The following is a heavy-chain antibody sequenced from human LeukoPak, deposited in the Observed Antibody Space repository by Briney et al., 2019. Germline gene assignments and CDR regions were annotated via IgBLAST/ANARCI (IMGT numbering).Heavy chain of an antibody. CDR3: ARDGPYSGSYFADFDY. Sequence: GGSLRLSCVASGFTFSSSSMSWVRQAPGKGLEWVSYISSSSSTIYYADSVKGRFSVSRDSAKNSLYLQLNSLRDEDTAVYYCARDGPYSGSYFADFDYWGQGTLVTVSS. CDR1: GFTFSSSS. D-gene: IGHD1-26*01. CDR2: ISSSSSTI. V-gene: IGHV3-48*02. J-gene: IGHJ4*02.